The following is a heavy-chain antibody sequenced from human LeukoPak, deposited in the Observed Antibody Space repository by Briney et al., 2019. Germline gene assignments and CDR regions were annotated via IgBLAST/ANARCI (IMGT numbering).Heavy chain of an antibody. D-gene: IGHD6-13*01. CDR3: ARDSVAAAVFDY. J-gene: IGHJ4*02. CDR1: GFTFSSYN. V-gene: IGHV3-48*04. Sequence: PGGSLRLSCAASGFTFSSYNMNWVRQAPGKGLEWISFISSRSSTISYADSVKGRFTISRDNAKSSLYLQMNSLRAEDTAVYYCARDSVAAAVFDYWGQGTLVTVSS. CDR2: ISSRSSTI.